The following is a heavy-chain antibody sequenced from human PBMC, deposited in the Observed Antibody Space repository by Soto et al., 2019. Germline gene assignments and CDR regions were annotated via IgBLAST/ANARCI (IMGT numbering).Heavy chain of an antibody. J-gene: IGHJ4*02. CDR3: ARSVGGSNVNFDY. CDR1: GYTFTSYD. D-gene: IGHD3-10*01. CDR2: MNPESGNT. V-gene: IGHV1-8*01. Sequence: QLKRVQSGAEVRTPGASVRVSGKASGYTFTSYDINWVRQATGQGPEWMGWMNPESGNTGYVQKFQGRVTMTRNTAISTAYMELSSLRSEDTAVYYCARSVGGSNVNFDYWGQGTLVTVSS.